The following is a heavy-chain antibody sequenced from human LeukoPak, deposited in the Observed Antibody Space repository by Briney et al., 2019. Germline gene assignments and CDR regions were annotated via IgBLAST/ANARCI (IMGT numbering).Heavy chain of an antibody. Sequence: GGSLRLSCAASGFTFDEYAMHWVRQAPGKGLEWVSGISWNSGTRDYADSVKGRFTISRDNSKNTVYLQMNSLRPEDTAVYYCAKGPTPLSSRGWIDPWGQGTLVTVSS. CDR2: ISWNSGTR. J-gene: IGHJ5*02. CDR3: AKGPTPLSSRGWIDP. CDR1: GFTFDEYA. D-gene: IGHD6-13*01. V-gene: IGHV3-9*01.